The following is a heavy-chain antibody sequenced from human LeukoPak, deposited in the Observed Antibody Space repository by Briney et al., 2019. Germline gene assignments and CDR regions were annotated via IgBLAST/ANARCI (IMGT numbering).Heavy chain of an antibody. V-gene: IGHV6-1*01. CDR1: GDRVSSNSAA. CDR2: TYYRSKWYN. D-gene: IGHD6-13*01. J-gene: IGHJ6*02. Sequence: SQTLSLTCAISGDRVSSNSAAWNWIRQSPSRGLEWLGRTYYRSKWYNDYAVSVKSRITINPDTSKNQFSLQLNSVTPEDTAVYYCARDLSSSWPPYYYGMDVWGQGTTVTVSS. CDR3: ARDLSSSWPPYYYGMDV.